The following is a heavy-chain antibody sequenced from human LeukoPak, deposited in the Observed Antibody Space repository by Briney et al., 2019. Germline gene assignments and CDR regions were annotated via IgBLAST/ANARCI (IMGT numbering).Heavy chain of an antibody. CDR3: ARVGGYSYGSFDY. J-gene: IGHJ4*02. CDR1: GGSISSYY. Sequence: SETLSLTCTVSGGSISSYYWSWIRQPPGKGLEWIGYIYYSGSTNYNPSLKSRVTISVDTSKNQFSLKLSSATAADTAVYYCARVGGYSYGSFDYWGQGTLVTVSS. CDR2: IYYSGST. V-gene: IGHV4-59*01. D-gene: IGHD5-18*01.